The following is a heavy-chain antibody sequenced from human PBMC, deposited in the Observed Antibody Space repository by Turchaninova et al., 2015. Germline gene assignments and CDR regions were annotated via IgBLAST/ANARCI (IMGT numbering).Heavy chain of an antibody. V-gene: IGHV3-64*05. CDR1: GFTFSTYP. Sequence: EVQLVESGGDLVQPGGSLRLSCSASGFTFSTYPMHWDRPAPGRVLEYVSAISANGGRTYYADSVKGRFTIYRDNSKNTLFVQMSSLRVEDTAVYYCVKASGDYKRWFDSWGQGTLVTVSS. J-gene: IGHJ5*01. CDR2: ISANGGRT. CDR3: VKASGDYKRWFDS. D-gene: IGHD4-11*01.